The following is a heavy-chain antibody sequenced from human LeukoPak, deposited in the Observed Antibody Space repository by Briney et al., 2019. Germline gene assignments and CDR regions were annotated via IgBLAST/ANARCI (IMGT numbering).Heavy chain of an antibody. J-gene: IGHJ5*02. D-gene: IGHD1-7*01. V-gene: IGHV1-69*04. CDR1: GGTFSSYA. CDR3: ARDNWNYGGWFDP. CDR2: IIPIFGIA. Sequence: SAKVSCKASGGTFSSYAISWVRQAPGQGLEWMGRIIPIFGIANYAQKFQGRVTITADKSTSTAYMELSSLRSEDTAVYYCARDNWNYGGWFDPWGQGTLVTVSS.